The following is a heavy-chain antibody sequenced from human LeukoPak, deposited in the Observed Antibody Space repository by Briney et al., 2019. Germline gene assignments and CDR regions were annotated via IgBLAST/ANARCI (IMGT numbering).Heavy chain of an antibody. D-gene: IGHD2-15*01. CDR3: ARGSGGSCYRY. Sequence: GGSLRLSCAASGFTFDDYAMHWVRQAPGKGLEWVSSISSSSSYIYYADSVKGRFTISRDNAKNSLYLQMNSLRAEGTTVYYCARGSGGSCYRYWGQGTLVTVSS. CDR2: ISSSSSYI. J-gene: IGHJ4*02. V-gene: IGHV3-21*01. CDR1: GFTFDDYA.